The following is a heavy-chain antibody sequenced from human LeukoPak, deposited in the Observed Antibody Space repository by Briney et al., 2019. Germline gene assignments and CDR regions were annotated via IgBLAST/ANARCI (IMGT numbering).Heavy chain of an antibody. CDR2: ISDNGGST. D-gene: IGHD5-12*01. J-gene: IGHJ4*02. V-gene: IGHV3-23*01. CDR3: ARGAYSGYDLVY. CDR1: GFTFSSYA. Sequence: PGTSLRLSCAASGFTFSSYAMSWVRQAPGKGLEWVSAISDNGGSTYYGDSVKGRLTISRDSSKNTLYLLMSSLRAEDTAVYYCARGAYSGYDLVYWGQGTLVTVSS.